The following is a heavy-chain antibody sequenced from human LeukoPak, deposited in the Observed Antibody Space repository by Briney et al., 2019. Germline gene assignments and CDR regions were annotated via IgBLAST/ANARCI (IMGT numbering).Heavy chain of an antibody. Sequence: SETLSLTCTVSGASISSYYRSWIRQPAGQGLEWMGSINTSGSTNYNPPLMSRVTMSIDTSENRFSLRLSTVTAADTAVYYCVGHREATTVTNFDYWGQGTLVTVSS. CDR3: VGHREATTVTNFDY. D-gene: IGHD4-17*01. CDR1: GASISSYY. CDR2: INTSGST. V-gene: IGHV4-4*07. J-gene: IGHJ4*02.